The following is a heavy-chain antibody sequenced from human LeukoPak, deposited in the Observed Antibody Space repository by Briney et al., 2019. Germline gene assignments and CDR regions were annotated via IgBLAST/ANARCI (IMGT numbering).Heavy chain of an antibody. Sequence: GGSLRLSCAASGFTFSSYAMTWGREAPREGREWGSGISGSGGSTHYADSVKGRFTISRDNSRNTLYLQMNRLSAEDTAVYYCARVWFGEDWFDLWGQGTMVTVSS. CDR1: GFTFSSYA. V-gene: IGHV3-23*01. CDR2: ISGSGGST. J-gene: IGHJ5*02. D-gene: IGHD3-10*01. CDR3: ARVWFGEDWFDL.